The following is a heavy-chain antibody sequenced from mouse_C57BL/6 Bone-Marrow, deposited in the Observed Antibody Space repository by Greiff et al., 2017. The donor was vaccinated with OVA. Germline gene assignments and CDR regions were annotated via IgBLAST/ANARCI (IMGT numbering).Heavy chain of an antibody. V-gene: IGHV2-2*01. CDR1: GFSLTSYG. J-gene: IGHJ4*01. CDR2: IWSGGSP. D-gene: IGHD3-2*02. CDR3: ARNGQLRLRYAMDY. Sequence: QVQLQQSGPGLVQPSQSLSITCTVSGFSLTSYGVHWVRPSPGKGLEWLGVIWSGGSPDYNAAFISRLSISKDNSKSQVFFKMNSLQADDTAIYYCARNGQLRLRYAMDYWGQGTSVTVSS.